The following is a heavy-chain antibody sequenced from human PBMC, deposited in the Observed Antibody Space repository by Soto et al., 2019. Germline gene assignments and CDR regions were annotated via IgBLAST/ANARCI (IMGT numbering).Heavy chain of an antibody. V-gene: IGHV4-39*01. Sequence: QLQLQESGPGLVKPSETLSLTCTVSGGSISSSSYYWVWIRQPPGKGLEWIGSIYYSGSTYYNPSLKSRVTISVDTSKNQFSLNLSSVTAADTAVYYCARQREYSYEDDYWGQGTLVTVSS. CDR3: ARQREYSYEDDY. D-gene: IGHD5-18*01. J-gene: IGHJ4*02. CDR1: GGSISSSSYY. CDR2: IYYSGST.